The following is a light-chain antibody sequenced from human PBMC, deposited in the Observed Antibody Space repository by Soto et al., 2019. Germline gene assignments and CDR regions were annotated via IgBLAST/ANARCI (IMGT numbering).Light chain of an antibody. CDR3: CSYAGSYGFV. Sequence: QSALTQPRSVSGSPGQSVTISCTGTSSDVGGYNDVSWCQQHPGKAPKLMIYDVSKRPSGVPDRFSGSKSGNTASLTISGLQAEDEAAYYCCSYAGSYGFVFGTGTKLTVL. J-gene: IGLJ1*01. V-gene: IGLV2-11*01. CDR1: SSDVGGYND. CDR2: DVS.